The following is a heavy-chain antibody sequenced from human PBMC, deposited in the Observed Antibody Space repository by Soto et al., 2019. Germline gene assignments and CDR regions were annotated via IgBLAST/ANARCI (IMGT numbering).Heavy chain of an antibody. J-gene: IGHJ6*02. Sequence: SETLSLTCAVYGGSFSGYYWSWIRQPPGKGLEWIGEINHSGSTNYNPSLKSRVTISVDTSKNQFSLKLSSVTAADTAVYYCARGRFSSSWSYGMDVWGQGTTVTVSS. CDR2: INHSGST. V-gene: IGHV4-34*01. D-gene: IGHD6-13*01. CDR1: GGSFSGYY. CDR3: ARGRFSSSWSYGMDV.